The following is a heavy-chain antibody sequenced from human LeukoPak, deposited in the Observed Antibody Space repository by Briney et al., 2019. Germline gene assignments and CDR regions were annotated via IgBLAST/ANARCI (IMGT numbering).Heavy chain of an antibody. Sequence: PGGSLRLSCAASGFTFSSYGMHWVRQAPGEGLEWVAIISYDGSNKYYADSVKGRFTISRDNSKNTLYLQMNSLRAEDTAVYYCAKPGRNSEYSYDPWYFDLWGRGTLVTVSS. CDR2: ISYDGSNK. CDR1: GFTFSSYG. V-gene: IGHV3-30*18. J-gene: IGHJ2*01. D-gene: IGHD5-18*01. CDR3: AKPGRNSEYSYDPWYFDL.